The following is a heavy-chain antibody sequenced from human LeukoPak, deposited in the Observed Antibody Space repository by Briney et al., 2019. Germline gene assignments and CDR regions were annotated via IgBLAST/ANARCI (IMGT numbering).Heavy chain of an antibody. CDR1: GYTFTDYY. D-gene: IGHD2-2*01. Sequence: ASVNVSCKASGYTFTDYYIHWVRQAPGQGLEWMGCINPNSGGRSYAQKFQGRVTMTRDTSISTTYLDLSRLRSDDTAVYYCARGGGGCSSASCSWTDYFYYMDVWGTGTTVTVSS. V-gene: IGHV1-2*02. J-gene: IGHJ6*03. CDR2: INPNSGGR. CDR3: ARGGGGCSSASCSWTDYFYYMDV.